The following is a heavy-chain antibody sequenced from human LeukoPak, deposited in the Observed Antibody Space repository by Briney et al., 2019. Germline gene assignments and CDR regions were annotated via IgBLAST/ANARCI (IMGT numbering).Heavy chain of an antibody. CDR2: IIPILGIA. CDR3: ARELAVAGTAPHYYFDY. D-gene: IGHD6-19*01. V-gene: IGHV1-69*04. J-gene: IGHJ4*02. Sequence: SVKVSCKASGGTFSSYAISWVRQAPGQGLEWMGRIIPILGIANYAQKFQGRVTITADKSTSTAYMELSSLRSEDTAVYYCARELAVAGTAPHYYFDYWGQGTLVTVSS. CDR1: GGTFSSYA.